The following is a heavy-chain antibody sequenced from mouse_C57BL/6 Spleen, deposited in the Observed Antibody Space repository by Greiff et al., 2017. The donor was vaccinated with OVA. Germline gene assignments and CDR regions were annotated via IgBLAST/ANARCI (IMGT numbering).Heavy chain of an antibody. V-gene: IGHV1-15*01. CDR1: GYTFTDYE. CDR2: IDPETGGT. D-gene: IGHD1-1*01. Sequence: QVQLQQSGAELVRPGASVTLSCKASGYTFTDYEMHWVKQTPVHGLEWIGAIDPETGGTAYNQKFKGKAILTADKSSSTAYMELRSLTSEDSAVYYCTRILITTVVEVDYWGQGTTLTVSS. J-gene: IGHJ2*01. CDR3: TRILITTVVEVDY.